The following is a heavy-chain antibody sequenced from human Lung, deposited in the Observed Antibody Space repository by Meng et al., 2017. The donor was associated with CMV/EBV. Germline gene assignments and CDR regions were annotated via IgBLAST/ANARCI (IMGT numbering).Heavy chain of an antibody. Sequence: GESLKISCAASGFTFSAYNMHWVRQAPGKGLEWVSSITSSGHHIYYADSVRGRFTISRDNAKNSLSLQMNSLRVEDTATYYCARVTASGWAKGFDSWGQGXLVTVSS. V-gene: IGHV3-21*01. CDR2: ITSSGHHI. J-gene: IGHJ4*02. CDR1: GFTFSAYN. D-gene: IGHD6-19*01. CDR3: ARVTASGWAKGFDS.